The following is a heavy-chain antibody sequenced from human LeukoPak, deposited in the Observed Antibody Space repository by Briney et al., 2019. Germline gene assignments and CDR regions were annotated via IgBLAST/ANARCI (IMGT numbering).Heavy chain of an antibody. V-gene: IGHV1-46*01. CDR2: INPSGGST. Sequence: ASVKVSCKASGYTFISYFLHWVRQAPGQGLEWMGIINPSGGSTRYAQKFQGRVTMTRDTSTSTVYMELSSLKSEDTAVYYCARSGGDAIRPFDYWGQGILVTVSS. CDR1: GYTFISYF. J-gene: IGHJ4*02. CDR3: ARSGGDAIRPFDY. D-gene: IGHD2-21*02.